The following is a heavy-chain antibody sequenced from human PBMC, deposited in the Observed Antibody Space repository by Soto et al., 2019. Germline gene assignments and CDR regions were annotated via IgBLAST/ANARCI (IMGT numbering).Heavy chain of an antibody. V-gene: IGHV1-69*13. CDR3: ARDTWAILSGSPNYYYYGMDV. J-gene: IGHJ6*02. CDR2: IIPIFGTA. D-gene: IGHD1-26*01. CDR1: GGTFSSYA. Sequence: GASVKVSCKASGGTFSSYAISWVRQAPGQGLEWMGGIIPIFGTANYAQKFQGRVTITADESTSTAYMELSSLRSEDTAVYYCARDTWAILSGSPNYYYYGMDVWGQGTTVTVSS.